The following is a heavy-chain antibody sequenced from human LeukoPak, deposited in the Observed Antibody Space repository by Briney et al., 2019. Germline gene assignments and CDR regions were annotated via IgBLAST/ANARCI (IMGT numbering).Heavy chain of an antibody. J-gene: IGHJ4*02. V-gene: IGHV4-31*03. D-gene: IGHD2-21*01. CDR1: GGSISSGGYY. Sequence: SQTLSLTCTVSGGSISSGGYYWSWIRQHPGKGLEWIGYIYYSGSTYYNPSLKSRVTISVDTSKNQFSLKLSSVTAEDTAVYYCARERGVMEFDYWGQGTLVTVSS. CDR3: ARERGVMEFDY. CDR2: IYYSGST.